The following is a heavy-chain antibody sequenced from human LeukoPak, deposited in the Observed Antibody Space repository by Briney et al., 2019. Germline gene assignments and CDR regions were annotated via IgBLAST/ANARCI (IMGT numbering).Heavy chain of an antibody. Sequence: PGGSLRLSCAASGFTFDDYGMSWVRQAPGKGLERVSGINWNGGSTGYADSVKGRFTISRDNSKNTLYLQMNSLRAEDTAVYYCAKDLQPLEWLSPYFDYWGQGTLVTVSS. J-gene: IGHJ4*02. CDR3: AKDLQPLEWLSPYFDY. CDR1: GFTFDDYG. CDR2: INWNGGST. V-gene: IGHV3-20*04. D-gene: IGHD3-3*01.